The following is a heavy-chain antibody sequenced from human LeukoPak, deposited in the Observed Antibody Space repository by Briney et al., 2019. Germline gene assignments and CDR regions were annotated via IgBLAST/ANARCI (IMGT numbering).Heavy chain of an antibody. J-gene: IGHJ5*02. Sequence: PGGSLRLSCAASGFTFSSYGMHWVRQAPGKGLEWVAVISYDGSNKYYADSVKGRFTISRDNSKNTLYLQMNSLRAEDTAVYYCAKGRYCTNGVCPSPLDNWFDPWGQGTLVTVSS. CDR3: AKGRYCTNGVCPSPLDNWFDP. CDR1: GFTFSSYG. V-gene: IGHV3-30*18. D-gene: IGHD2-8*01. CDR2: ISYDGSNK.